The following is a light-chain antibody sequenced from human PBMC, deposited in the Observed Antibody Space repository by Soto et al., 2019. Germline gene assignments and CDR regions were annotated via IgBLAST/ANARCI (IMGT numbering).Light chain of an antibody. J-gene: IGLJ2*01. CDR2: NTD. CDR1: SGSVSSSYY. Sequence: QTVVTQEPSFSVSPGGTVTLTCGLSSGSVSSSYYPSWYQQTPGQAPHTLIYNTDTRPSGVPDRFSGSILGNKAALTITGAQADDECDYYCVLYVGRGISVFGGGTKLTVL. CDR3: VLYVGRGISV. V-gene: IGLV8-61*01.